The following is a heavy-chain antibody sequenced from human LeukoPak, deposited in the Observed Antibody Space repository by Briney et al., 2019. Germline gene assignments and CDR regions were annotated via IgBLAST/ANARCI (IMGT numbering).Heavy chain of an antibody. CDR2: IYPADSDT. V-gene: IGHV5-51*01. J-gene: IGHJ5*02. CDR3: ARLEEDLTLGVAGYWFVP. D-gene: IGHD3-16*01. CDR1: GYSFTNSW. Sequence: PGESLKISCKGSGYSFTNSWIGWVRQMPVEGLDWMGIIYPADSDTRYSSSFQGQVTISADKSISTAYLQWSSLKASDTAMYYCARLEEDLTLGVAGYWFVPWGQGTLVTVSS.